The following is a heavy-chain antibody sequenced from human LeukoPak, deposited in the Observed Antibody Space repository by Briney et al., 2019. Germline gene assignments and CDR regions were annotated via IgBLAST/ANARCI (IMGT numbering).Heavy chain of an antibody. J-gene: IGHJ6*02. CDR1: GYTFTGYY. Sequence: EASVKVSCKASGYTFTGYYMHWVRQAPGQGLEWMGWINPNSGGTNYAQKFQGWVTMTRDTSISTAYMELSRLRSDDTAVYYCARDGKPGGYYYYGMDVWGQGTTVTVSS. CDR2: INPNSGGT. CDR3: ARDGKPGGYYYYGMDV. D-gene: IGHD4-23*01. V-gene: IGHV1-2*04.